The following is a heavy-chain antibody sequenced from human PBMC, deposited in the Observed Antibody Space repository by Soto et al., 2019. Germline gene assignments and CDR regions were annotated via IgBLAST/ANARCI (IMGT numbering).Heavy chain of an antibody. CDR3: ARGIGVVPTYYYGMDV. D-gene: IGHD2-2*01. J-gene: IGHJ6*02. V-gene: IGHV1-8*01. Sequence: ASVKVSCKASGYTFTSYDINWVRQATGQGLEWMGWMNPNSGNTGYAQKFQGRVTMTRNTSISTAYMELSSLRSEDTAAYYCARGIGVVPTYYYGMDVWRQGTTVTVSS. CDR1: GYTFTSYD. CDR2: MNPNSGNT.